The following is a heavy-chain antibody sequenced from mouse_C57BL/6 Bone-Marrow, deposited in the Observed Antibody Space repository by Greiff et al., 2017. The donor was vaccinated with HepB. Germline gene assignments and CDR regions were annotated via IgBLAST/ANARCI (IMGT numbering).Heavy chain of an antibody. V-gene: IGHV1-15*01. CDR1: GYTFTDYE. Sequence: VQLQQSGAELVRPGASVTLSCKASGYTFTDYEMHWVKQTPVHGLEWIGAIDPETGGTAYNQKFKGKAILTTDKSSSTAYMELRSLTSEDSAVYYCTRSHQRNYFDDWGQGTTLTVSS. CDR3: TRSHQRNYFDD. J-gene: IGHJ2*01. CDR2: IDPETGGT.